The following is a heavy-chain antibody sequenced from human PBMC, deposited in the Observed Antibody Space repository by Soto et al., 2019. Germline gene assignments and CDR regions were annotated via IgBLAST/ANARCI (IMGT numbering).Heavy chain of an antibody. D-gene: IGHD3-10*01. CDR3: ARDRAVSYFDY. J-gene: IGHJ4*02. CDR1: GGSISSYY. V-gene: IGHV4-59*01. Sequence: SETLSLTCTVSGGSISSYYWSWIRQPPGKGLEWIGYIYYSGSTNYNPSLKSRVTISVDTSKNQFSLKLSSVPAADTAVYYCARDRAVSYFDYWGQGTLVTVSS. CDR2: IYYSGST.